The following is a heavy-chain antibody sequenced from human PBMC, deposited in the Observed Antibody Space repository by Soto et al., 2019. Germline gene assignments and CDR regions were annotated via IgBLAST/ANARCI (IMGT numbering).Heavy chain of an antibody. CDR1: GFNFPTFW. J-gene: IGHJ6*02. V-gene: IGHV5-51*01. CDR3: ARGKYGSPRWGLDV. D-gene: IGHD2-15*01. Sequence: GESLKISCKHSGFNFPTFWIAWVRQMPGKGLEWMGTIYPDDSDTRYSPSFQGQVTISADKSIQTAYLQWGSLKASDSALYYCARGKYGSPRWGLDVWGQGTPVTVSS. CDR2: IYPDDSDT.